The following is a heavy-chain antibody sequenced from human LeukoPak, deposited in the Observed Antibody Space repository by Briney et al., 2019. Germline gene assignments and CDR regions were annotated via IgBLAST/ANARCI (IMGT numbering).Heavy chain of an antibody. CDR3: ARGSPKYCSSTSCYGGDY. D-gene: IGHD2-2*01. CDR2: ISSSGSTI. V-gene: IGHV3-48*03. CDR1: GFTFSSYE. Sequence: GGSLRLSCAASGFTFSSYEMHWVRQAPGKGLEWVSYISSSGSTIYYADSVKGRFTISRDNAKNSLYLQMNSLRAEDTAVYYCARGSPKYCSSTSCYGGDYWGQGTLVTVSS. J-gene: IGHJ4*02.